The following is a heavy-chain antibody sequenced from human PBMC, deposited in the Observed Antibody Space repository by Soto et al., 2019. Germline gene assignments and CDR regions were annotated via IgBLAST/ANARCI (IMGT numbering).Heavy chain of an antibody. J-gene: IGHJ3*02. CDR1: GLTFSSYA. D-gene: IGHD6-13*01. CDR3: AKIPQRSSWYLDAFDI. Sequence: EVQLLESGGGLVQPGGSLRLSCAASGLTFSSYAMSWVRHAPGKGLEWVSAISGSGGSTYYADSVKGRFTISRENSKNALYLQINSLRAEDTAVYYFAKIPQRSSWYLDAFDIWGQGTMVTVYS. CDR2: ISGSGGST. V-gene: IGHV3-23*01.